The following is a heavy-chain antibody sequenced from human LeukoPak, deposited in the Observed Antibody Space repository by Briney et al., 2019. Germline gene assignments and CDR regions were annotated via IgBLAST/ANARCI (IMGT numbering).Heavy chain of an antibody. J-gene: IGHJ4*02. CDR2: FDPEDGET. CDR3: ARGTYDDYVWGSYRRSGLDY. D-gene: IGHD3-16*02. CDR1: GYTLTELS. V-gene: IGHV1-24*01. Sequence: ASVKVSCEVSGYTLTELSMHWVRQAPGKGLEWMGGFDPEDGETIYAQKFQGRVTMTEDTSTDTAYMELGSLRSEDTAVYYCARGTYDDYVWGSYRRSGLDYWGQGTLVTVSS.